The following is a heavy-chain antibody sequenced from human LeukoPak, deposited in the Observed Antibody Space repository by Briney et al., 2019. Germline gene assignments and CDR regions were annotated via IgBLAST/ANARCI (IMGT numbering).Heavy chain of an antibody. V-gene: IGHV4-61*02. CDR3: ASGPYSYYNSGAFHI. J-gene: IGHJ3*02. D-gene: IGHD3-22*01. CDR1: GDSISSGGYD. Sequence: TLSLTCTVSGDSISSGGYDGRWSRQPAGKGLEGIGRISSRGSTNYNPSLKRRVTMSVYTSKNQFSLELSSGPPADTALYFCASGPYSYYNSGAFHIWGQGTMVTVSS. CDR2: ISSRGST.